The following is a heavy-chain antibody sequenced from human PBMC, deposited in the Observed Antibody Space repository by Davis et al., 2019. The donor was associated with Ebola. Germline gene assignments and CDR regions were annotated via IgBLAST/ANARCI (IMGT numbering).Heavy chain of an antibody. CDR3: ASGVPGY. CDR1: GGSFSGYY. V-gene: IGHV4-34*01. Sequence: PSETLSLTCAVYGGSFSGYYWSWIRQSPGKGLEWIGEINHSGSTNYNPSLKSRVTISVDTSKNQFSLRLSSVTAADTAVYYCASGVPGYWGQGTLVTVSS. CDR2: INHSGST. J-gene: IGHJ4*02. D-gene: IGHD3-10*01.